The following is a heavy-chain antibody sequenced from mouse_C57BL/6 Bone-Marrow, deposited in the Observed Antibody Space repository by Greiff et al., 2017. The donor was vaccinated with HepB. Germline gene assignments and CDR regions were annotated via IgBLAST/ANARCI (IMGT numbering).Heavy chain of an antibody. CDR2: ISYSGST. CDR3: ARTPYYYGSPYYAMDY. D-gene: IGHD1-1*01. J-gene: IGHJ4*01. CDR1: GYSITSDY. Sequence: DVKLQESGPGLAKPSQTLSLTCSVTGYSITSDYWNWIRKFPGNKLEYMGYISYSGSTYYNPSLKSRISITRDTSKNQYYLQLNSVTTEDTATYYCARTPYYYGSPYYAMDYWGQGTSVTVSS. V-gene: IGHV3-8*01.